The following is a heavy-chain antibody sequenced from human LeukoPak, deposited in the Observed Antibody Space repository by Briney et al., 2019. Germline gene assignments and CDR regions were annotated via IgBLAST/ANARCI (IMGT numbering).Heavy chain of an antibody. CDR3: TIQLLWFGELLDGDY. CDR2: IKSKTDGGTT. J-gene: IGHJ4*02. D-gene: IGHD3-10*01. CDR1: GFTFSNAW. V-gene: IGHV3-15*01. Sequence: GGSLRLSCAASGFTFSNAWMSWVRQAPGKGLEWVGRIKSKTDGGTTDYAAPVKGRFIISRDDSKNTLYLQMNSLKTEDTAVYYCTIQLLWFGELLDGDYWGQGTLVTVSS.